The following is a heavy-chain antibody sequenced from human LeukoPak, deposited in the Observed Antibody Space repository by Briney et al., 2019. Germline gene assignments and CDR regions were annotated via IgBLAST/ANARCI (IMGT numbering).Heavy chain of an antibody. V-gene: IGHV4-59*01. Sequence: RSSETLSLTCTVSGGSISSYYWSWIRQPPGKGLEWIGYIYYSGSTNYNPSLKSRVTISVDTSKNQFSLKLSSVTAADTAVYYCARARLSWYHDYWGQGTLVTVSS. CDR2: IYYSGST. CDR1: GGSISSYY. J-gene: IGHJ4*02. CDR3: ARARLSWYHDY. D-gene: IGHD2-2*01.